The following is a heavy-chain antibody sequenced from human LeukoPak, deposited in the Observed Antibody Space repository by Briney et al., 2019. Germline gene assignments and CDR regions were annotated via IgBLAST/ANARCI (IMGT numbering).Heavy chain of an antibody. CDR1: GGSISSYY. CDR3: ARWRSGYQQYYYYMAV. CDR2: IYTSGST. V-gene: IGHV4-4*09. J-gene: IGHJ6*03. Sequence: SETLSLTCTVSGGSISSYYWSWIRQPPGKGLEWIGYIYTSGSTNYNPSLKSRVTISVDTSKNQFSLKLSSVTAADTAVYYCARWRSGYQQYYYYMAVWGKGTTVTVSS. D-gene: IGHD5-18*01.